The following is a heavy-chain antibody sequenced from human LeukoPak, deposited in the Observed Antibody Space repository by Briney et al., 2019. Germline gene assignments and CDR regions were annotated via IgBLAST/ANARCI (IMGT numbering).Heavy chain of an antibody. CDR3: AVYCSSVTCKGKFDP. CDR1: GFTFSSYG. CDR2: IWYDGSNK. V-gene: IGHV3-33*01. J-gene: IGHJ5*02. Sequence: PGGSLRLSCAASGFTFSSYGMHWVRQAPGKGLEWVAVIWYDGSNKYYADSVKGRFTISRDNSKNTLYLQMNSLRVEDTAIYYCAVYCSSVTCKGKFDPWGQGTLVTVSS. D-gene: IGHD2-2*01.